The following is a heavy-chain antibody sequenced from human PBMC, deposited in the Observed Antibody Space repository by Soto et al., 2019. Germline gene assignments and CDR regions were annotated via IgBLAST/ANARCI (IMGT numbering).Heavy chain of an antibody. CDR2: IYYSGST. Sequence: SSETLSLTCTVSGGSISSYYWSWIRQPPGKGLEWIGYIYYSGSTNYNPSLKSRVTISVDTSKNQFSLKLSSVTAADTAVYYCARGGTYYDFWSGQYYYYYMDVWGKGTTVTVSS. CDR3: ARGGTYYDFWSGQYYYYYMDV. V-gene: IGHV4-59*01. J-gene: IGHJ6*03. D-gene: IGHD3-3*01. CDR1: GGSISSYY.